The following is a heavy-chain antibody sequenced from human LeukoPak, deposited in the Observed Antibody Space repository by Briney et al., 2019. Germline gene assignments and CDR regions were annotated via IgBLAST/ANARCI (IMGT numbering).Heavy chain of an antibody. CDR2: TSGSGGST. J-gene: IGHJ4*02. CDR1: GFTSSIYA. V-gene: IGHV3-23*01. D-gene: IGHD3-10*01. Sequence: GGSPRLSCAASGFTSSIYAMSWVRHAPGKGLEWVSATSGSGGSTYYADSVKGRFTISRDNSKNTLYLKMNSMRAEDTAVYYCAKTKLWLKYFDYWGQGTLVTVSS. CDR3: AKTKLWLKYFDY.